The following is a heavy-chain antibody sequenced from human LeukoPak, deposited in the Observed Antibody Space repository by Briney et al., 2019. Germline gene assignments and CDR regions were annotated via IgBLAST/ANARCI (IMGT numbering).Heavy chain of an antibody. CDR3: ASVTGSSSLTKFDY. Sequence: SETLSLTCAVYGGSFSGYYWSWIRQPPGKGLELIGEINHSGSTNYNPSLKSRVTISVDTSKNQFSLKLSSVTAADTAVYYCASVTGSSSLTKFDYWGQGTLVTVSS. D-gene: IGHD6-13*01. CDR2: INHSGST. CDR1: GGSFSGYY. J-gene: IGHJ4*02. V-gene: IGHV4-34*01.